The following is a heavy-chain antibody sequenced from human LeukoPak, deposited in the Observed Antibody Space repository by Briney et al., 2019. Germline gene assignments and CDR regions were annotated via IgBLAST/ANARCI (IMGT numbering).Heavy chain of an antibody. CDR1: GYTFTGYY. CDR3: ASVRYYYYYGMDV. Sequence: ASVKVSCKASGYTFTGYYMHWVRQAPGQGLEWMGWINPNSGGTNYAQMFQGSVTMTRDTSICTAYMELSRLRSDDTAVYYCASVRYYYYYGMDVWGQGTTVTVSS. V-gene: IGHV1-2*02. CDR2: INPNSGGT. J-gene: IGHJ6*02.